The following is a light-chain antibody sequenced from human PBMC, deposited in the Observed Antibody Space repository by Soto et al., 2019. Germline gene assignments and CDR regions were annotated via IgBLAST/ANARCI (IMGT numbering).Light chain of an antibody. V-gene: IGKV3-15*01. J-gene: IGKJ5*01. CDR2: DAS. Sequence: IVMTQSPATLSVSPGERATLSCRASQSVSSNLAWYQQKPGQAPKLLIFDASTRATGVPARFSGSGSGTEFTLTVSSLQSEDIAVYFCQQYNNWPPNFGQGTRLEI. CDR3: QQYNNWPPN. CDR1: QSVSSN.